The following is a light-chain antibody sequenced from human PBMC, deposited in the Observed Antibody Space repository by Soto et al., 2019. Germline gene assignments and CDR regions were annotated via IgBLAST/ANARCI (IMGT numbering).Light chain of an antibody. CDR3: QQYGGSSPYT. J-gene: IGKJ2*01. CDR2: RAS. V-gene: IGKV3-20*01. Sequence: EIVLTQSPGTLSLSPGERATLSCRASQSVSSTYLAWYQQKPGQAPRLLIYRASSRAAGIPDRFSGSGSGTDFTLTISRLEAEDFAVYYCQQYGGSSPYTFGQGTKLEIK. CDR1: QSVSSTY.